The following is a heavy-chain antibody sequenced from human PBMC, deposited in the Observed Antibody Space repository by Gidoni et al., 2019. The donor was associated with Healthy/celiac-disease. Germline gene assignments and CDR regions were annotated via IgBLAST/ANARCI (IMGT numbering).Heavy chain of an antibody. CDR3: AADIPYGMDV. CDR2: IVVGSGNT. J-gene: IGHJ6*02. Sequence: QMQLVQSGPEVKKPGTSVKVSCTASGFTFPSSAMQWVRQARGQRLEWIGWIVVGSGNTNYAQKFQERVTITRDMSTSTAYMELSSLRSEDTAVYYCAADIPYGMDVWGQGTTVTVSS. V-gene: IGHV1-58*02. CDR1: GFTFPSSA.